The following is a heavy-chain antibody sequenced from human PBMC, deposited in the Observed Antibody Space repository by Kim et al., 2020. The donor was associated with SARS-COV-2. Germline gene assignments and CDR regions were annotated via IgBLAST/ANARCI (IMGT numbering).Heavy chain of an antibody. CDR1: GFFVSNTY. CDR2: IYTGATT. D-gene: IGHD2-21*02. Sequence: GGSLRLSCAASGFFVSNTYLSWVRQAPGKGLEWVSVIYTGATTYYADSVRGRFTISRDNSRNTVYIQMNSLRAEDTAVYYCARLGRVTANYYYGMDVWGQGTTVTVSS. V-gene: IGHV3-53*01. J-gene: IGHJ6*02. CDR3: ARLGRVTANYYYGMDV.